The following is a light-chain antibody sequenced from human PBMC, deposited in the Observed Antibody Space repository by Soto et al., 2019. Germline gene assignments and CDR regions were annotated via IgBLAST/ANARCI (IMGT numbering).Light chain of an antibody. Sequence: QSALTQPASVSGSPGQSITISCTGTSSDVGGYNYVSWYQQHPGKAPKPMIYEVSNRPSGVSNRFSGSKSGHTASLAISGLDAEAEADYYCSSYTSSSIDYVFGTGTKLTVL. CDR3: SSYTSSSIDYV. CDR1: SSDVGGYNY. CDR2: EVS. V-gene: IGLV2-14*01. J-gene: IGLJ1*01.